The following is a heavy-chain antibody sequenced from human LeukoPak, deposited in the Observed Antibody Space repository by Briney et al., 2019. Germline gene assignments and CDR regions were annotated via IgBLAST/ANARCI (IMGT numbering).Heavy chain of an antibody. CDR3: ARGFGVAATGY. CDR1: GGSISSYY. Sequence: PSETLSLTCTVSGGSISSYYWSWIRQPPGKGLEWIGYIYYSGSTYYNPSLKSRVTISVDTSKNQFSLKLSSVTAADTAVYYCARGFGVAATGYWGQGTLVTVSS. D-gene: IGHD2-15*01. CDR2: IYYSGST. V-gene: IGHV4-59*08. J-gene: IGHJ4*02.